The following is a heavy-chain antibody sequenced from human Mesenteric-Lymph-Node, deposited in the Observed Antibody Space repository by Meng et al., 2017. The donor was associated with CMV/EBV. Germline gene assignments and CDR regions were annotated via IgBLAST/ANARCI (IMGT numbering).Heavy chain of an antibody. V-gene: IGHV3-20*04. CDR1: GFIFDDYG. CDR2: ISWHGVTT. Sequence: GGSLRLSCAASGFIFDDYGMSWVRQAPGKGLEWVSGISWHGVTTGYADSVKGRFTISRDSAKSSLYLQMNSLKAEDTALYYCTRDGYYDNTGYHGLGHRGQGTPVTVSS. D-gene: IGHD3-22*01. CDR3: TRDGYYDNTGYHGLGH. J-gene: IGHJ4*02.